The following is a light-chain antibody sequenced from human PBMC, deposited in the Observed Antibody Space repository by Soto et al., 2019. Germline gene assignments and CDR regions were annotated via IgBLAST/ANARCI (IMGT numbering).Light chain of an antibody. V-gene: IGKV2D-29*01. CDR1: QTARHSDGRTY. J-gene: IGKJ2*01. Sequence: DIVMTQIPLSLSVTPGRAASISCKSSQTARHSDGRTYLYWYRQKPGQPPHLLIYEVSNRFSGVXEXXSGSGSGTDFNLNISRVEADDVGVYYCMQNIDLPPTFGQGTKLEIK. CDR3: MQNIDLPPT. CDR2: EVS.